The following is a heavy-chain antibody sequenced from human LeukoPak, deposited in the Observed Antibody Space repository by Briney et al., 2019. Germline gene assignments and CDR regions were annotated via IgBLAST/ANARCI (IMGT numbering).Heavy chain of an antibody. CDR2: ISSSGSTI. J-gene: IGHJ4*02. D-gene: IGHD3-3*01. CDR3: ARDRFSTYDFWSGYPKFDY. V-gene: IGHV3-48*03. Sequence: PGGSLRLSCAASGFTFSSYEMNWVRQAPGKGLEWVSYISSSGSTIYYADSVKGRFTISRDNAKNSLYLQMNSLRAEDTAVYYCARDRFSTYDFWSGYPKFDYWGQGTLVTVSS. CDR1: GFTFSSYE.